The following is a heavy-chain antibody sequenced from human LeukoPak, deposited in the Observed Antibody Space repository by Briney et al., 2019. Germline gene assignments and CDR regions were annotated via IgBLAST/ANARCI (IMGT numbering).Heavy chain of an antibody. V-gene: IGHV4-34*01. J-gene: IGHJ4*02. CDR1: GGSFSGYY. CDR2: INHGGST. D-gene: IGHD3-10*01. CDR3: ARDRAYHGSGSYPFDY. Sequence: SETLSLTCAVYGGSFSGYYWSWIRQSPGKGLEWIGEINHGGSTNYNPSLKSRVTISVDKPKNQFSLKLSSVTAADTAVYYCARDRAYHGSGSYPFDYWGQGTLVTVSS.